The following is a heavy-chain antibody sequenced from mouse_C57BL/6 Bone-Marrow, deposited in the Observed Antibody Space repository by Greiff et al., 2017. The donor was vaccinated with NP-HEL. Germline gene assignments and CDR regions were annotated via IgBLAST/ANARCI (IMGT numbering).Heavy chain of an antibody. Sequence: EVKLMESGGDLVKPGGSLKLSCAASGFTFSSYGMSWVRQTPDKRLEWVATISSGGSYTYYPDSVKGRFTISRDNAKNTLYLQMSSLKSEDTAMYYCASITTVGNYGGQGTTLTVSS. CDR1: GFTFSSYG. V-gene: IGHV5-6*01. D-gene: IGHD1-1*01. CDR3: ASITTVGNY. J-gene: IGHJ2*01. CDR2: ISSGGSYT.